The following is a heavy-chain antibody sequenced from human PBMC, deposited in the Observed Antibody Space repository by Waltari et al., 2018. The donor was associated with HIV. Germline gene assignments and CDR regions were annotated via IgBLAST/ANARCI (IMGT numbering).Heavy chain of an antibody. V-gene: IGHV4-39*01. CDR1: GGSISSSNYY. J-gene: IGHJ3*02. CDR3: ARPSKQRTPVSAFDI. Sequence: QLQLQESGPGLMKPSETLSLTCTASGGSISSSNYYWGWIRQPPGKGLEWIGSIDDSGSTYNNPSLRSRVTISVDTAKNQFSLKVSSVTAADTAVYYCARPSKQRTPVSAFDIWGQGTMVTVSS. D-gene: IGHD6-25*01. CDR2: IDDSGST.